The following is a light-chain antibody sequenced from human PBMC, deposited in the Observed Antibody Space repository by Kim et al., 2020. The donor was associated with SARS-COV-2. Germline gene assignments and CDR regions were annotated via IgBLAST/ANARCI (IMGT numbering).Light chain of an antibody. Sequence: GQSVTISCTGTRSDFGGYNYVSWYQQHPGKAPKLMIYEVSRRPSGVPDRFSGSKSGNTASLTVSGLQAEDEADYYCSSYAGSNNYVFGTGTKVTVL. J-gene: IGLJ1*01. CDR3: SSYAGSNNYV. CDR1: RSDFGGYNY. V-gene: IGLV2-8*01. CDR2: EVS.